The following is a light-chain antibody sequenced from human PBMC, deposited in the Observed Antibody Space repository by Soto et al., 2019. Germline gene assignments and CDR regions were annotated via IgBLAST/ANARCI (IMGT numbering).Light chain of an antibody. Sequence: EIVLTQSPGTLSLSPGERATLSCRASQSVSSSHLAWYQQKPGQAPRLLMYATSNRATDIPDRFSGSGSGTDFTLTISRLEPEDFAVYYCQQYVTSPRTFGQGTKVEIK. CDR1: QSVSSSH. J-gene: IGKJ1*01. CDR2: ATS. V-gene: IGKV3-20*01. CDR3: QQYVTSPRT.